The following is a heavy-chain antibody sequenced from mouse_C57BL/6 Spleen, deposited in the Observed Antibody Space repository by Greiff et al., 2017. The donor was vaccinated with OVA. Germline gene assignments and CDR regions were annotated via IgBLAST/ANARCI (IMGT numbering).Heavy chain of an antibody. CDR3: ARDGWDYAMDY. V-gene: IGHV1-61*01. Sequence: VKLQQPGAELVRPGSSVKLSCKASGYTFTSYWMDWVKQRPGQGLEWIGNIYPSDSETHYNQKFKDKATLTVDKSSSTAYMQLSSLTSEDSAVYYCARDGWDYAMDYWGQGTSVTVSS. CDR1: GYTFTSYW. J-gene: IGHJ4*01. D-gene: IGHD2-3*01. CDR2: IYPSDSET.